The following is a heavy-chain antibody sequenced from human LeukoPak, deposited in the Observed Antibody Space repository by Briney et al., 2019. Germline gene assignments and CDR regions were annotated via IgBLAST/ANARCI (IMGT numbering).Heavy chain of an antibody. Sequence: GGSLRLSCAASGFTFSSYGMHWVRQAPGKGLEWVAVIWYDGSNKYYADSVKGRFTISRDNSKNTLYLQMNSLRAEDTAVYYCARSYYDFWSGYRSWFDPWGQGTLVTVSS. V-gene: IGHV3-33*01. CDR3: ARSYYDFWSGYRSWFDP. CDR1: GFTFSSYG. CDR2: IWYDGSNK. J-gene: IGHJ5*02. D-gene: IGHD3-3*01.